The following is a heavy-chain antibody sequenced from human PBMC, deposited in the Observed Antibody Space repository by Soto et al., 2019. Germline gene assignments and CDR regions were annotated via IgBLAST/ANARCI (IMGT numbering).Heavy chain of an antibody. CDR1: GYTFTSYA. D-gene: IGHD3-16*01. V-gene: IGHV1-3*01. Sequence: QVQLVQSGAEVKKPGASVKVSCKASGYTFTSYAMHWVRQAPGQRLEWMGWINAGNGNTKYSQNFQGRVTITRDTSASTAYMELRSLRSEDTAGYYCARGYGGPIGWFDPWGQRTLVTVSS. J-gene: IGHJ5*02. CDR2: INAGNGNT. CDR3: ARGYGGPIGWFDP.